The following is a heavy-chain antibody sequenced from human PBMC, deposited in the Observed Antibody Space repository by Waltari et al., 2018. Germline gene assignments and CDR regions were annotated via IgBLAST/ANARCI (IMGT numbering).Heavy chain of an antibody. J-gene: IGHJ5*02. V-gene: IGHV1-69*05. CDR2: IIPILGTA. CDR1: GGTFSSYA. Sequence: QVQLVQSGAEVKKPGSSVKVSCKASGGTFSSYAISWVRQAPGQGLEWMGGIIPILGTANYAQKFQGRVTITTDESTSTAYMELSSLRSEDTAVYYCALRLLRGGWFDPWGQGTLVTVSS. D-gene: IGHD2-15*01. CDR3: ALRLLRGGWFDP.